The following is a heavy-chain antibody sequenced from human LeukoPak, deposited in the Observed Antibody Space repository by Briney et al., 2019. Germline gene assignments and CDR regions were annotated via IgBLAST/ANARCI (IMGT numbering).Heavy chain of an antibody. D-gene: IGHD5/OR15-5a*01. J-gene: IGHJ4*02. CDR1: GYTFTSYA. Sequence: ASVKASCKASGYTFTSYAMHWVRQAPGQRLEWMGWINAGNGNTKYSQKFQGRVTITADESTSTAYMELSSLRSEDTAVYYCARASSLYFDYWGQGTLVTVSS. CDR2: INAGNGNT. V-gene: IGHV1-3*01. CDR3: ARASSLYFDY.